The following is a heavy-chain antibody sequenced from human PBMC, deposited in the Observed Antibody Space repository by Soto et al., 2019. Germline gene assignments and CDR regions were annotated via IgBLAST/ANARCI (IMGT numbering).Heavy chain of an antibody. CDR2: ISGSGGST. CDR3: LRDQRHWNEFADQ. V-gene: IGHV3-23*01. J-gene: IGHJ4*02. CDR1: GFTFSSYA. Sequence: PGGSLRLSCAASGFTFSSYAMSWVRQAPGKGLEWVSAISGSGGSTYYADSVKGRFTISRDNAKNTLFLQMNSLRADDTAVYYCLRDQRHWNEFADQWGQGTLVTVSS. D-gene: IGHD1-1*01.